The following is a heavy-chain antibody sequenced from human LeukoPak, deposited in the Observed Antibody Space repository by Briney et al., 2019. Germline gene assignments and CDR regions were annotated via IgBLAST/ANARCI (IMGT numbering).Heavy chain of an antibody. J-gene: IGHJ4*02. D-gene: IGHD6-13*01. CDR1: GSTFTSYY. CDR2: INPSGGST. Sequence: ASVKVSCKASGSTFTSYYMHWVRQAPGHGLEWMGIINPSGGSTSYAQTFPGKVTMTRDTSTSTVYMELSSPRSEDTAVYYCARDQNSSSWEGVLDYWGQGTLVTVSS. CDR3: ARDQNSSSWEGVLDY. V-gene: IGHV1-46*03.